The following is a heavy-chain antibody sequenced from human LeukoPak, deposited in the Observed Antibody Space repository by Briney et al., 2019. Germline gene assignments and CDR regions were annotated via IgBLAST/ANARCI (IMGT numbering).Heavy chain of an antibody. CDR3: AKAILMATLHYHYMDV. D-gene: IGHD5-24*01. CDR2: ISGSGGIT. Sequence: GGSLRLSCAASGFIFSNYAMSWVRQAPGKGLEWVSVISGSGGITYYADSVKGRFTISRDNSKNTLYLQMNSLRDEDTAVYYCAKAILMATLHYHYMDVWGKGTTVTISS. CDR1: GFIFSNYA. J-gene: IGHJ6*03. V-gene: IGHV3-23*01.